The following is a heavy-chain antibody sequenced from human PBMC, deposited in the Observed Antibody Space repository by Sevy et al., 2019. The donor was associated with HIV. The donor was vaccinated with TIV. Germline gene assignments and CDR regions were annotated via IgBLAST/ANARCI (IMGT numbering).Heavy chain of an antibody. D-gene: IGHD2-15*01. Sequence: ASLKVSCKASGGTFSSYAISWVRQAPGQGLEWMGGIIPIFGTANYAQKFQGRVTITADESTSTAYMELSSLRSEDTAVYYCARQGYCSGGSCHDAFDIWGQGTMVTVSS. CDR1: GGTFSSYA. V-gene: IGHV1-69*13. CDR3: ARQGYCSGGSCHDAFDI. J-gene: IGHJ3*02. CDR2: IIPIFGTA.